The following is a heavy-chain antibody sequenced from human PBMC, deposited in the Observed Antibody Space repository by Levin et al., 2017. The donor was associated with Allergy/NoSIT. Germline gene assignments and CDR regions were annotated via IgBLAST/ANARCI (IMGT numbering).Heavy chain of an antibody. CDR3: ASAFCSGGSCYDHGVDY. D-gene: IGHD2-15*01. CDR2: ISSSSSTI. J-gene: IGHJ4*02. CDR1: GFTFSSYS. Sequence: LSLTCAASGFTFSSYSMNWVRQAPGKGLEWVSYISSSSSTIYYADSVKGRFTISRDNAKNSLYLQMNSLRAEDTAVYYCASAFCSGGSCYDHGVDYWGQGTLVTVSS. V-gene: IGHV3-48*01.